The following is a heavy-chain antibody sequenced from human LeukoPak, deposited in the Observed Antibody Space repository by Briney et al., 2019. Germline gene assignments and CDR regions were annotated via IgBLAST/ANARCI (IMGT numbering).Heavy chain of an antibody. J-gene: IGHJ4*02. Sequence: ASVKVSCKASGGTFSSYAISWVRQAPGQGLEWMGRIIPILGIANYAQKFQGRVTITADKSTSTAYMELSSLRSEDTAVYYCASASPTVVTEDYWGQGTLVTVSS. CDR1: GGTFSSYA. CDR3: ASASPTVVTEDY. D-gene: IGHD4-23*01. CDR2: IIPILGIA. V-gene: IGHV1-69*04.